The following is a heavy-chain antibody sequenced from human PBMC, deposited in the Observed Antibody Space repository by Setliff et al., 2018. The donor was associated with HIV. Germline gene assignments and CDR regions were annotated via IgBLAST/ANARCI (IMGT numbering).Heavy chain of an antibody. Sequence: GGSLRLSCTASGFTFGNYAMSWVRQAPGKGLEWVSGISGGGYTTYYADSVKGRFTISRDNSKNTIYLQMNSLRAEDTAVYYCAKDRGEVPTAFFDYWGQGTLVTVSS. V-gene: IGHV3-23*01. D-gene: IGHD2-2*01. CDR3: AKDRGEVPTAFFDY. CDR2: ISGGGYTT. CDR1: GFTFGNYA. J-gene: IGHJ4*02.